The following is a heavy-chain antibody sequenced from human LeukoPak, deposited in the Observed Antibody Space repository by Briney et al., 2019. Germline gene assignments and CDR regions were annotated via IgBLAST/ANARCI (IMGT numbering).Heavy chain of an antibody. D-gene: IGHD1-14*01. CDR3: ARDRYFRNIDY. CDR1: GGSFSGYY. J-gene: IGHJ4*02. CDR2: INHSGST. Sequence: SETLSLTCAVYGGSFSGYYWSWIRQPPGKGLEWIGEINHSGSTNYNPSLKSRVTISVDTSKNQFSLKLSSVTAADTAVYYCARDRYFRNIDYWGQGTLVTVSS. V-gene: IGHV4-34*01.